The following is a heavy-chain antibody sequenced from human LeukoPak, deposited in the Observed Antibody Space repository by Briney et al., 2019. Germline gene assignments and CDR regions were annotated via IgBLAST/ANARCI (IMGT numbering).Heavy chain of an antibody. Sequence: GGSLRLSCAASGFTFSSYWMHWVRQAPGKGLVWVSLINSDGSSTIYADSVMGRFTISRDNVKNILNLQMNRLRAEDTAVYYCARGPTIFGVVNDAFDIWGQGTMVTVSS. CDR2: INSDGSST. J-gene: IGHJ3*02. D-gene: IGHD3-3*01. V-gene: IGHV3-74*01. CDR3: ARGPTIFGVVNDAFDI. CDR1: GFTFSSYW.